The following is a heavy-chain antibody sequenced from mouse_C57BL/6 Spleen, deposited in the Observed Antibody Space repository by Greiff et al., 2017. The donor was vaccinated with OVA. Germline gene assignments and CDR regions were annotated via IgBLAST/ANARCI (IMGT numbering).Heavy chain of an antibody. CDR2: INPNNGGT. Sequence: VQLQQSGPELVKPGASVKIPCKASGYTFTDYNMDWVKQSHGTSLEWIGDINPNNGGTIYNQKFKGKATLTVDKSSSTAYMELRSLTSEDTAVYYCARPFYDYYWYVDVWGTGTTVTVSS. J-gene: IGHJ1*03. CDR3: ARPFYDYYWYVDV. CDR1: GYTFTDYN. D-gene: IGHD2-4*01. V-gene: IGHV1-18*01.